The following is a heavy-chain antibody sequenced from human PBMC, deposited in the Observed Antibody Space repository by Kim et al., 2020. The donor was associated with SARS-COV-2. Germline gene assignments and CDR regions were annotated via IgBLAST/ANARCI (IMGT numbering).Heavy chain of an antibody. J-gene: IGHJ6*02. D-gene: IGHD3-10*01. CDR2: IYTSGST. CDR1: GGSISSGSYY. Sequence: SETLSLTCTVSGGSISSGSYYWSWIRQPAGKGLEWIGRIYTSGSTNYNPSLKSRVTISVDTSKNQFSLKLSSVTAADTAVYYCARVLSTGGHSPLYYYYYGMDVWGQGTTVTVSS. CDR3: ARVLSTGGHSPLYYYYYGMDV. V-gene: IGHV4-61*02.